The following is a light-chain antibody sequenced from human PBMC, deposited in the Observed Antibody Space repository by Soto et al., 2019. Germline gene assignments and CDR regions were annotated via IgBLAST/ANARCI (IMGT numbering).Light chain of an antibody. CDR3: QQRSTWPPFS. Sequence: EIGLTQSPATLSLSLGERATLSCRASQSIGSYLAWYQHKLGQPPRLLIYDASNRATGIPVRFSGSGSGTDFTLTISSLEPEDFAVYYCQQRSTWPPFSFGPGTKVDIK. J-gene: IGKJ3*01. V-gene: IGKV3-11*01. CDR2: DAS. CDR1: QSIGSY.